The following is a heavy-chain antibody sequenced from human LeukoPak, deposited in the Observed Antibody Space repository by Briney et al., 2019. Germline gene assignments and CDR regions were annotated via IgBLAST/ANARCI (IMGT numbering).Heavy chain of an antibody. J-gene: IGHJ3*02. CDR1: GFTFSSYG. V-gene: IGHV3-30*18. D-gene: IGHD1-1*01. CDR3: AKSANPNWKLFRDAFDI. CDR2: ISYDGSNK. Sequence: GGSLRLSCAASGFTFSSYGMHWVRQAPGKGLEWVAVISYDGSNKYYADSVKGRFTISRDNSKNTLYLQMNSLRAEDTAVYYCAKSANPNWKLFRDAFDIWGQGTMVTVSS.